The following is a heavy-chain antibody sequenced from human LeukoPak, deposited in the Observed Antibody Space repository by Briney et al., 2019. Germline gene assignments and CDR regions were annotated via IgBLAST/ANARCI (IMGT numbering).Heavy chain of an antibody. CDR3: ASTYDGSGYYSPSWFDP. D-gene: IGHD3-22*01. J-gene: IGHJ5*02. CDR2: ISAYNGNT. Sequence: ASVKVSCKASGCTFTSYGISWVRQAPGQGVEWMGWISAYNGNTNYAQKLQGRVTMTTDTSTSTAYMELRSLRSEDTAVYYCASTYDGSGYYSPSWFDPWGQGTLVTVSS. V-gene: IGHV1-18*01. CDR1: GCTFTSYG.